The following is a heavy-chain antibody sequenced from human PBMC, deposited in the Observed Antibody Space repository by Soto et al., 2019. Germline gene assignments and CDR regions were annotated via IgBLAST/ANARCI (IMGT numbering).Heavy chain of an antibody. J-gene: IGHJ4*02. V-gene: IGHV1-69*12. Sequence: QVQLMQSGAEVKKPGSSVKVSCKASGDTFNSYAVNWVRQAPGQGLEWMAGIIPIFGAANYAQKVQGRVMITADESTSTVYMELRSLRSDDTAVFYCARELRITTAGPRPYDYWGQGTLVTVSS. CDR2: IIPIFGAA. CDR3: ARELRITTAGPRPYDY. CDR1: GDTFNSYA. D-gene: IGHD6-13*01.